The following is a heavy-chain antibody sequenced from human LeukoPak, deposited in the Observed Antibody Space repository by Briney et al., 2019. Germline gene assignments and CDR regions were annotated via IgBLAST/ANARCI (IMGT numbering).Heavy chain of an antibody. CDR1: GFTFSNYR. V-gene: IGHV3-7*04. Sequence: GGSLRLSCAASGFTFSNYRMSWVRQAPGKGLECVADINEDGGGLNYVDSVKGRFTISRDNAKQSLFMQMNSLRAEDTGVYFCARVRVWLQPIDYWGQGTLVTVSS. J-gene: IGHJ4*02. CDR3: ARVRVWLQPIDY. D-gene: IGHD5-24*01. CDR2: INEDGGGL.